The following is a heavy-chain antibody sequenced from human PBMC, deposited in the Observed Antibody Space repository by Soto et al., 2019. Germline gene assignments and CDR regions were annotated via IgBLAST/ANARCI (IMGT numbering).Heavy chain of an antibody. CDR3: ARPRGMTTVTLGGWFDP. V-gene: IGHV1-69*12. D-gene: IGHD4-4*01. Sequence: QVPLVQSGAEVKKPGSSVKVSCKASGGTFSSYAISWVRQAPGQGLEWMGGIIPIFGTANYAQKFQGRVMITADESTSTAYLELSSLRSEDTAVYYCARPRGMTTVTLGGWFDPWGKGTLVTVSS. CDR2: IIPIFGTA. CDR1: GGTFSSYA. J-gene: IGHJ5*02.